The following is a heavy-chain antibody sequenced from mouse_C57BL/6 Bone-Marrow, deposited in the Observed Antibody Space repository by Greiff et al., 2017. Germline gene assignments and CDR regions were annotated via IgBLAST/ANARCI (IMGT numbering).Heavy chain of an antibody. J-gene: IGHJ3*01. CDR3: VSQLRQLRFAY. Sequence: EVKLVESGGGLVQPKGSLKLSCAASGFSFNTYAMNWVRQAPGKGLEWVARIRSKSNNYATYYADSVKDRFTISRDDSESKLYLQMNNLKTEDTAMYYCVSQLRQLRFAYWGQGTLVTVSA. D-gene: IGHD3-2*01. CDR1: GFSFNTYA. CDR2: IRSKSNNYAT. V-gene: IGHV10-1*01.